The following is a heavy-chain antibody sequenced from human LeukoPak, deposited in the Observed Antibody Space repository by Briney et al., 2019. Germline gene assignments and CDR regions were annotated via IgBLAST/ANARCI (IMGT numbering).Heavy chain of an antibody. Sequence: GGSLRLSCAASGFTFSSYSMNWVRQAPGKGLEWVSSISSSSSYIYYADSVKGRFTISRDNAKNSLYLQMNSLRAEDTAVYYCASGHIVVVTAIHDWGQGTLVAVSS. D-gene: IGHD2-21*02. CDR3: ASGHIVVVTAIHD. CDR2: ISSSSSYI. CDR1: GFTFSSYS. J-gene: IGHJ4*02. V-gene: IGHV3-21*01.